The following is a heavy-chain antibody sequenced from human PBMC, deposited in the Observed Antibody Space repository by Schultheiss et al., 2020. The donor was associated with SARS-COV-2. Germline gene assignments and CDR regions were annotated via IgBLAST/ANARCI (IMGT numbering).Heavy chain of an antibody. CDR2: IYYSGST. CDR3: ARPRSRDYSPGHWYFDL. Sequence: SETLSLTCTVSGGSISSGGYYWSWIRQHPGKGLEWIGYIYYSGSTYYNPSLKSRVTISVDTSKNQFSLKLSSVTAADTAVYYCARPRSRDYSPGHWYFDLWGRGTLVTVSS. V-gene: IGHV4-31*03. CDR1: GGSISSGGYY. D-gene: IGHD4-11*01. J-gene: IGHJ2*01.